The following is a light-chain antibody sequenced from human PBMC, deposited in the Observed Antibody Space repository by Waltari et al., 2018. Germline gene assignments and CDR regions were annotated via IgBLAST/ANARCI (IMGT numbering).Light chain of an antibody. CDR3: ATWDDSLHVWV. J-gene: IGLJ3*02. V-gene: IGLV1-44*01. CDR1: SPNLGSNT. Sequence: QSMLTQPPSASGTPGQRVTIPCSGRSPNLGSNTVNWFQQLPGTAPKLLPYSNVQRPSGVPERFSGSRSGTSVSLAISGLQPDDEADYYCATWDDSLHVWVFGGGTKLTVL. CDR2: SNV.